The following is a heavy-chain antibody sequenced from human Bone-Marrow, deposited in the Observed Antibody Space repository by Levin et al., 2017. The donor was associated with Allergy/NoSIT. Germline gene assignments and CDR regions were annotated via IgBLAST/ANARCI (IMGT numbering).Heavy chain of an antibody. D-gene: IGHD3-3*01. J-gene: IGHJ4*02. CDR3: VRGGWLIVVGDGKIFEH. Sequence: GGSLRLSCKASGYDFSMYAFSWVRQAPGQGPEWMGWINPNTKIATYARGFTGRFVFSLDSSVNTAYLQIYDLRPEDSAVYYCVRGGWLIVVGDGKIFEHWGQGSLVGVSS. V-gene: IGHV7-4-1*01. CDR1: GYDFSMYA. CDR2: INPNTKIA.